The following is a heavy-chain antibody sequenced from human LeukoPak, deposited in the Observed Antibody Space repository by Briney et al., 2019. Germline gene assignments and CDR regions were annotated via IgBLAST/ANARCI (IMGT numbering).Heavy chain of an antibody. D-gene: IGHD3-3*01. V-gene: IGHV3-23*01. CDR2: ISGSGGST. Sequence: PGGSLRLSCAASGFTFSSYAMSWVRQAPGKGLEWVSAISGSGGSTYYADSVKGRFTISRDNSKNTLYLQMNSLRAEDTAVYYCAKEDDFWSGYFGYYFDYWGQGTLVTVSS. CDR1: GFTFSSYA. CDR3: AKEDDFWSGYFGYYFDY. J-gene: IGHJ4*02.